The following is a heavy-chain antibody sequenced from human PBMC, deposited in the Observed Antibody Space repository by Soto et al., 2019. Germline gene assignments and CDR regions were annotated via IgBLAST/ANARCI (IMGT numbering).Heavy chain of an antibody. CDR3: ARDLGTLWVRERGSWFDP. CDR1: GYTFTGYY. CDR2: INPNSGGT. D-gene: IGHD3-10*01. V-gene: IGHV1-2*04. J-gene: IGHJ5*02. Sequence: ASVKVSCKASGYTFTGYYMHWVRQAPGQGLEWMGWINPNSGGTNYAQKFQGWVTMTRDTSISTAYMELSRLRSDDTAVYYCARDLGTLWVRERGSWFDPWGQGTLVTVSS.